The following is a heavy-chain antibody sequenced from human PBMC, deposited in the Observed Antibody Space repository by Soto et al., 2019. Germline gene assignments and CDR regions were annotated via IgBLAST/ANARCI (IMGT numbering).Heavy chain of an antibody. CDR3: ARGGYYDSSGSRNYYYYGMNV. CDR2: ISAYNANT. J-gene: IGHJ6*02. D-gene: IGHD3-22*01. V-gene: IGHV1-18*04. CDR1: GYTFITYG. Sequence: ASVKVSCKASGYTFITYGISWVRQAAGQGLEWMGWISAYNANTNYAQKLQGRVSLTTDTSTNTAYMELRSLRSDDTAMYFCARGGYYDSSGSRNYYYYGMNVWGQGTTVTVSS.